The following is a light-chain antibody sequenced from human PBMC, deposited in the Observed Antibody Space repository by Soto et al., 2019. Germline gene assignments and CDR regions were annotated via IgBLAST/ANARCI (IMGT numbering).Light chain of an antibody. V-gene: IGLV2-11*01. J-gene: IGLJ2*01. Sequence: QSALTQPRSVSGSPGQSVTISCTGTSSDVGLYNHVSWYQQHPGKAPKFIIYDVTKRPSGVPDRFSGSKSGNTASLTISGLQAEDEADYYCCSYAGRYTLFGGGTQLTVL. CDR3: CSYAGRYTL. CDR2: DVT. CDR1: SSDVGLYNH.